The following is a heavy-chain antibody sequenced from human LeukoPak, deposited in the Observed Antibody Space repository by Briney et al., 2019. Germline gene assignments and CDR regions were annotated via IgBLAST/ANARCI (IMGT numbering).Heavy chain of an antibody. D-gene: IGHD6-13*01. CDR3: ATRGVSSTWYWDVFDI. J-gene: IGHJ3*02. V-gene: IGHV4-39*07. CDR1: GGSISSSSYY. CDR2: IYYSGST. Sequence: PSETLSLTCTVSGGSISSSSYYWGWIRQPPGKGLEWIGSIYYSGSTYYNPSLKSRVTISVDTSKSQFSLKLSSVTAADTAVYYCATRGVSSTWYWDVFDIWGQGTMVTVSS.